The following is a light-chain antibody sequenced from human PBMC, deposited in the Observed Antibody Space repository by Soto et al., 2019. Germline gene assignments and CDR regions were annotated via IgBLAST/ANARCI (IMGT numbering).Light chain of an antibody. V-gene: IGKV1-5*03. CDR2: KES. Sequence: DIQMTQSPSTLSGSVGDRVTITCRASQTISSWLAWYQQKPGKAPKLLIYKESTLKSGVPSSFSGSGSGTEFPLTMSSLQPDDFATYYCQHYYSYSEAFGQGPKVELK. J-gene: IGKJ1*01. CDR3: QHYYSYSEA. CDR1: QTISSW.